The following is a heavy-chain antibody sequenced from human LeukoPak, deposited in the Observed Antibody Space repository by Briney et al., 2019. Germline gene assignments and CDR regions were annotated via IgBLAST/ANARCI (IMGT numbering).Heavy chain of an antibody. CDR2: INHSGST. V-gene: IGHV4-34*01. D-gene: IGHD3-10*01. Sequence: SETLSLTCAVYGGSFSGYYWSWIRQPPGKGLEWIGEINHSGSTNYNPSLKSRVTISVDTSKNQFSLKLSSVTAADTAVNYCARGRGVRSWFDPWGQGTLVTVSS. CDR3: ARGRGVRSWFDP. CDR1: GGSFSGYY. J-gene: IGHJ5*02.